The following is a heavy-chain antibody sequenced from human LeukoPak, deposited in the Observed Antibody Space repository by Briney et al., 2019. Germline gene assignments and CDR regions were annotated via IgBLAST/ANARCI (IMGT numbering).Heavy chain of an antibody. V-gene: IGHV3-7*05. CDR1: GFTFSTYW. CDR3: ARPSYSSGSFFDY. Sequence: SGGSLRLCCAASGFTFSTYWMGWVRQAPGKGLEWVANINRDGGERYYVDSVRGRFTISRDNAKNSLYLEMNSLRADDTAVYYCARPSYSSGSFFDYWGQGTLVTVSP. J-gene: IGHJ4*02. D-gene: IGHD3-10*01. CDR2: INRDGGER.